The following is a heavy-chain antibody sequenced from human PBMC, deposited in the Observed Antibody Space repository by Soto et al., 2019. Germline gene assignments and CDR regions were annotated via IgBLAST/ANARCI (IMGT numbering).Heavy chain of an antibody. J-gene: IGHJ6*02. CDR2: INPYNGNT. Sequence: QVQLVQSGGEVKKPGASVKVSCKASGFTFAIYGITWVRQAPGQGLEWMGWINPYNGNTNYAQKFQGRVTMTTDTSTTAGDMELRSLRSDDTAMYYCARVVAAAPVYYGLDVWGQGTTVTVSS. CDR1: GFTFAIYG. V-gene: IGHV1-18*01. CDR3: ARVVAAAPVYYGLDV. D-gene: IGHD2-15*01.